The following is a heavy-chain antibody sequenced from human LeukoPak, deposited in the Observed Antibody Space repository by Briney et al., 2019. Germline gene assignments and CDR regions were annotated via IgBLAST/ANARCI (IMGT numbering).Heavy chain of an antibody. V-gene: IGHV5-10-1*01. Sequence: GESLKISCKTSGYSFTSYWISWVRQMPGKGLERMGRIDPSDSYTKYSPSFQGHVTISGDESISTAYLQWSSLKASDTAMYYCARHFLGELPDMDVWGQGTTVTVPS. D-gene: IGHD1-26*01. CDR3: ARHFLGELPDMDV. J-gene: IGHJ6*02. CDR2: IDPSDSYT. CDR1: GYSFTSYW.